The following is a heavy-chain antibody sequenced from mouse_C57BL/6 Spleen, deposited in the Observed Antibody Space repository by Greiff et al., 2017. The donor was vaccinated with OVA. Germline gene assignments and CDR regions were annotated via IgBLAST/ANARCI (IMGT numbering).Heavy chain of an antibody. CDR3: ARETDYSNYQTWFAY. J-gene: IGHJ3*01. V-gene: IGHV5-4*01. CDR2: ISDGGSYT. Sequence: EVMLVESGGGLVKPGGSLKLSCAASGFTFSSYAMSWVRQTPEKRLEWVATISDGGSYTYYPDNVKGRFTISRDNAKNNLYLQMSHLKSEDTAMYYCARETDYSNYQTWFAYWGQGTLVTVSA. CDR1: GFTFSSYA. D-gene: IGHD2-5*01.